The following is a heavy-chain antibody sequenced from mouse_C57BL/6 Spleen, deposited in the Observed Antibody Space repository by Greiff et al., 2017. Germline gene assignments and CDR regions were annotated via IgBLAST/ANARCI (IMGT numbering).Heavy chain of an antibody. CDR1: GFTFSSYT. D-gene: IGHD1-1*01. CDR2: ISGGGGYT. J-gene: IGHJ3*01. V-gene: IGHV5-9*04. CDR3: ARPAYYYSITSFAD. Sequence: EVKLVESGGGLVKPGGSLKLSCAASGFTFSSYTMSWVRQTPEKRLEWVATISGGGGYTYYPDSVKGRFTISRDNAKNTLYLQMSSLTSEDTAMYYCARPAYYYSITSFADWGPGTLVTVS.